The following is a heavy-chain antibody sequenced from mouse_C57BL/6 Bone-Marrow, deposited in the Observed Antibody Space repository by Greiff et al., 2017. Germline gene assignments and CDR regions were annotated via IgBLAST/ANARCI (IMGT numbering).Heavy chain of an antibody. CDR3: ARRTTVVSYWDFDV. V-gene: IGHV5-9*01. Sequence: EVQLQESGGGLVKPGGSLKLSCAASGFTFSSYTMSWVRQTPEKRLEWVATISGGGGNTYYPDSVKGRFTISRANAKKTLYLQMSSLRSEATALYYCARRTTVVSYWDFDVWGTGTTVTVSS. D-gene: IGHD1-1*01. CDR2: ISGGGGNT. CDR1: GFTFSSYT. J-gene: IGHJ1*03.